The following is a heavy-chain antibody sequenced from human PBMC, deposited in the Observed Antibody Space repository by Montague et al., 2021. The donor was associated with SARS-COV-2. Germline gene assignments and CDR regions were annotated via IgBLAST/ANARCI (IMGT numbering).Heavy chain of an antibody. J-gene: IGHJ4*02. Sequence: PALVKPTHTLTLTCTFSGFSLSTSGVGVGWIRQPPGKALEWLALIYWDDDKRYSPSLKSRLTITKDTSKNQVVLTMTNMDPVDTATYYYAQSNDVLRYFDWTYKMRGFDYWGQGTLVTVSS. CDR3: AQSNDVLRYFDWTYKMRGFDY. CDR2: IYWDDDK. V-gene: IGHV2-5*02. D-gene: IGHD3-9*01. CDR1: GFSLSTSGVG.